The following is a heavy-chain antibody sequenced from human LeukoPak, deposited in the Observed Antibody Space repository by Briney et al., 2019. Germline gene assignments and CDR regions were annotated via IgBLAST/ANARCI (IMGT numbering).Heavy chain of an antibody. V-gene: IGHV5-51*01. J-gene: IGHJ6*02. D-gene: IGHD2-21*01. CDR3: ARHCGGGEYYYGMDV. Sequence: GSLKIPCKGSGYSFTNYWIGWVRQMPGKGLGWMGIIYPGDSDTRYSPSFQGQVTISADKSISTAYLQWSSLKASDTAMYYCARHCGGGEYYYGMDVWGQGTTVTVAS. CDR2: IYPGDSDT. CDR1: GYSFTNYW.